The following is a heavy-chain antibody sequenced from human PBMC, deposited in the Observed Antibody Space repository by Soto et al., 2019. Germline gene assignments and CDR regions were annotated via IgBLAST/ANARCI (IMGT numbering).Heavy chain of an antibody. Sequence: PGGSLRLSCVASGLTFRTYAMSWVRQAPGKGLEWVSGIGGSGISTYYADSVKGRFTISRDNSKNTLYLQMSSLRVEDTAVYYCAKVGGSWPNYYYYMDVWGKGTTVTVSS. CDR2: IGGSGIST. CDR3: AKVGGSWPNYYYYMDV. V-gene: IGHV3-23*01. CDR1: GLTFRTYA. D-gene: IGHD6-13*01. J-gene: IGHJ6*03.